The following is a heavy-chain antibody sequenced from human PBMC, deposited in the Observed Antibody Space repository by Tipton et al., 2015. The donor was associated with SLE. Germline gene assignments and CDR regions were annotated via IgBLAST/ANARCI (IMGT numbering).Heavy chain of an antibody. V-gene: IGHV4-34*01. D-gene: IGHD6-13*01. CDR2: INHSGST. CDR3: ARGGSSWSGYYYYYMDV. J-gene: IGHJ6*03. Sequence: TLSLTCAVYGGSFSGYYWSWIRQPPGKGLEWIGEINHSGSTNYNPSLKGRVTISVDTSKNQFSLKLSSVTAADTAVYYCARGGSSWSGYYYYYMDVWGKGTTVTVSS. CDR1: GGSFSGYY.